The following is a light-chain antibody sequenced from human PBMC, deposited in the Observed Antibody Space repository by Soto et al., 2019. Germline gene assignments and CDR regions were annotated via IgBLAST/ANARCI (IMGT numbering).Light chain of an antibody. Sequence: EIVMTQSPVTLSVSPGERATVSCRASQSVSSNLAWYQQKPGQAPRLLISGASTRATGVPARFSGSGSGTEFSLTISSPQSQDFAVYYCQHHIIWPGLTFGGGTKVEIK. V-gene: IGKV3-15*01. CDR3: QHHIIWPGLT. J-gene: IGKJ4*01. CDR1: QSVSSN. CDR2: GAS.